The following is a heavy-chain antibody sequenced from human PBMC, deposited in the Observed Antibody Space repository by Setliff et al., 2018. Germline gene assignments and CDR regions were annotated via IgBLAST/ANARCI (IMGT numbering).Heavy chain of an antibody. CDR2: IRNKAYGGTT. D-gene: IGHD6-13*01. CDR3: TRVGRQLVYYYYGMDV. Sequence: GESLRLSCTASGFTFGDYAMSWVRQAPGKGLEWVGFIRNKAYGGTTEYAASVKGRFTISRDHSKSIAYLQMNSLKTEDTAVYYCTRVGRQLVYYYYGMDVWGQGTTVTVSS. CDR1: GFTFGDYA. J-gene: IGHJ6*02. V-gene: IGHV3-49*04.